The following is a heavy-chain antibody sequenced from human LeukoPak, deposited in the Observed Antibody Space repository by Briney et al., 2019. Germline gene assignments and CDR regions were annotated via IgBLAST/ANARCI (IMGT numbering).Heavy chain of an antibody. D-gene: IGHD3-9*01. CDR1: GFTFSSYS. CDR2: ISSSSSYI. Sequence: GGSLRLSCAASGFTFSSYSMNWVRQAPGKGLEWVSSISSSSSYIYYADSVKGRFTISRDNAKNSLYLQMNSLRAEDTAVYYCASVGYNYDILTVYGSETYFDYWGQGSLASVSS. J-gene: IGHJ4*02. V-gene: IGHV3-21*01. CDR3: ASVGYNYDILTVYGSETYFDY.